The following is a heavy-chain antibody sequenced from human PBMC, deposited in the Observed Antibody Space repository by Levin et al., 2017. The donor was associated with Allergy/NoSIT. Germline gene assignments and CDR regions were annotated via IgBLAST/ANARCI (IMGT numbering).Heavy chain of an antibody. CDR2: INPNSGGT. J-gene: IGHJ6*03. D-gene: IGHD2-15*01. V-gene: IGHV1-2*06. CDR1: GYTFTGYY. Sequence: GESLKISCKASGYTFTGYYMHWVRQAPGQGLEWMGRINPNSGGTNYAQKFQGRVTMTRDTSISTAYMELSRLRSDDTAVYYCARAEVGYCSGGSCEGESYYYYMDGWGKGTTVTVSS. CDR3: ARAEVGYCSGGSCEGESYYYYMDG.